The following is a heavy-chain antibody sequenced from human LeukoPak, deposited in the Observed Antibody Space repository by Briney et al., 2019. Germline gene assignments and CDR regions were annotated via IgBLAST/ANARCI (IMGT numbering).Heavy chain of an antibody. J-gene: IGHJ6*02. Sequence: ASVKVSCKASGYTFTSYGISWVRPAPGPGREMMGWVSAYNGNTNYAQKLQGTGTMTTDTSTSTAYMELRSLRSDATAVYYCARDTHLRYSSRWHGMDVWGQGTTVTVSS. CDR3: ARDTHLRYSSRWHGMDV. D-gene: IGHD6-13*01. CDR2: VSAYNGNT. CDR1: GYTFTSYG. V-gene: IGHV1-18*04.